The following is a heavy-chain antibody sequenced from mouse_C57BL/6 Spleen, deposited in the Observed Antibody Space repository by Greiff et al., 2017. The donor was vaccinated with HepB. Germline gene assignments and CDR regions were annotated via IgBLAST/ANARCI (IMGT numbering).Heavy chain of an antibody. V-gene: IGHV1-64*01. CDR1: GYTFTSYW. J-gene: IGHJ4*01. CDR2: IHPNSGST. Sequence: QVQLKQPGAELVKPGASVKLSCKASGYTFTSYWMHWVKQRPGQGLEWIGMIHPNSGSTNYNEKFKSKATLTVDKSSSTAYMQISSLTSEDSAVYYCARGVYYGAMDYWGQGTSVTVSS. D-gene: IGHD1-1*01. CDR3: ARGVYYGAMDY.